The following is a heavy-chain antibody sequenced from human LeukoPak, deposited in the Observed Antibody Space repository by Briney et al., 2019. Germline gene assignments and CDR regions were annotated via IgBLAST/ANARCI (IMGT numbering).Heavy chain of an antibody. Sequence: PGGSLRLSCAASGFTFSSYAMSWVRQAPGKGLEWVSAISGSGGSTYYADSVKGRFTISRDNSKNTLYLQMNSPRAEDTAVYYCAQLAYCGGDCYYWGQGTLVTVSS. D-gene: IGHD2-21*02. V-gene: IGHV3-23*01. CDR2: ISGSGGST. CDR1: GFTFSSYA. CDR3: AQLAYCGGDCYY. J-gene: IGHJ4*02.